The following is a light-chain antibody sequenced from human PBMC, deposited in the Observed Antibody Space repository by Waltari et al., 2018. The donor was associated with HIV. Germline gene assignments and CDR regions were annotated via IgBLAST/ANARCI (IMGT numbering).Light chain of an antibody. Sequence: QSVLTQPPSVSAAPGQKVTISCSGSSSNIGNNYVSWYQQLPGTAPKLRIYDNNKRPSGIPDRSSGSKSGTSATLGITGLQTGDEADYYCGTWDSSLSAGVFGGGTKLTVL. J-gene: IGLJ2*01. CDR3: GTWDSSLSAGV. CDR2: DNN. CDR1: SSNIGNNY. V-gene: IGLV1-51*01.